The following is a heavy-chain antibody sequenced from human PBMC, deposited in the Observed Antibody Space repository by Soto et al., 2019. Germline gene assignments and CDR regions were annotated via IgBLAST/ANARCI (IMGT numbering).Heavy chain of an antibody. CDR2: IKSKTDGGTT. Sequence: EVQLVESGGGLVKPGGSLRLSCAASGFTFSNAWMNWVRQAPGKGLEWVGRIKSKTDGGTTDYAAPVKGRFTISRDDSKNTLYLQMNSLKTEDTAVYYCTTVGMARGVTRAHYYYYGMDVWGQGTTVTVSS. V-gene: IGHV3-15*07. J-gene: IGHJ6*02. CDR3: TTVGMARGVTRAHYYYYGMDV. D-gene: IGHD3-10*01. CDR1: GFTFSNAW.